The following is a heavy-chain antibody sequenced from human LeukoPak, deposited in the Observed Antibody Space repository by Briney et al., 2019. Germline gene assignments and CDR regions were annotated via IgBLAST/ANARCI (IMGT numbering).Heavy chain of an antibody. CDR3: AKDGGGYSYGLNWFDP. D-gene: IGHD5-18*01. CDR1: GFTFRSYV. Sequence: GGSLRLSCTASGFTFRSYVFSWVRQAPGKGLEWVSAISDSGDGTYYADSVKGRFTISRDNSKNTLYLQMNGLGAEDTAVYYCAKDGGGYSYGLNWFDPWGQGTLVTVSS. J-gene: IGHJ5*02. V-gene: IGHV3-23*01. CDR2: ISDSGDGT.